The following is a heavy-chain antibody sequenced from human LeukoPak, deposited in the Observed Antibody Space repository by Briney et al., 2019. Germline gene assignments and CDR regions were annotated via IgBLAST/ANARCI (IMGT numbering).Heavy chain of an antibody. CDR1: GGTFSSYA. V-gene: IGHV1-18*01. CDR3: ARGYDSSGYYYVGYYYYMDV. CDR2: ISAYNGNT. D-gene: IGHD3-22*01. J-gene: IGHJ6*03. Sequence: GASVKVSCKASGGTFSSYAISWVRQAPGQGLEWMGWISAYNGNTNYAQKLRGRVTMTTDTSTSTAYMELRSLRSDDTAVYYCARGYDSSGYYYVGYYYYMDVWGKGTTVTVSS.